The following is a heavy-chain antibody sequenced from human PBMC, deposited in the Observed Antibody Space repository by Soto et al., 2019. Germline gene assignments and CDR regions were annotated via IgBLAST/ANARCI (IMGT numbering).Heavy chain of an antibody. D-gene: IGHD6-25*01. V-gene: IGHV4-39*01. CDR3: ARNAVAALQFDS. CDR2: IYYTGIT. J-gene: IGHJ4*02. CDR1: GGSISSSSYY. Sequence: SETLSLTCAVSGGSISSSSYYWGWVRQPPGKGLEWIGSIYYTGITYYNPSLKSRVTISVDTSKSQFSLKLSSVIAADTAVYHCARNAVAALQFDSCGQGTLVTVSS.